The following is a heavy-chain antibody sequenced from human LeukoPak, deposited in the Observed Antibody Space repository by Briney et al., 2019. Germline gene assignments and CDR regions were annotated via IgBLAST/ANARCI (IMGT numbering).Heavy chain of an antibody. CDR1: GFTFRSYD. J-gene: IGHJ4*02. Sequence: PGGSLRLSCAPSGFTFRSYDMNWVRQAPGKGLEWVSSISSSSSYIYYADSVKGRFTISRDNAKNSLYLQMNSLRAEDTAVYYCARYPNSFRAVAGLDYWGQGTLVTVSS. V-gene: IGHV3-21*01. D-gene: IGHD6-19*01. CDR2: ISSSSSYI. CDR3: ARYPNSFRAVAGLDY.